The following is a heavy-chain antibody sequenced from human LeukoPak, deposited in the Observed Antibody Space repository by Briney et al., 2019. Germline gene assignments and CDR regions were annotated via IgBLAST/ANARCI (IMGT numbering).Heavy chain of an antibody. J-gene: IGHJ4*02. D-gene: IGHD2-2*02. CDR2: ISAYNGNT. V-gene: IGHV1-18*01. CDR1: GYTFNNYG. Sequence: GASVKVSCKASGYTFNNYGISWVRQAPGQGLGWMGWISAYNGNTNYAQKFQGRVTMTTDTSTSTGYMELRSLRSDDTAVYYCARVCGSASCYNNYWGQGTLVTVSS. CDR3: ARVCGSASCYNNY.